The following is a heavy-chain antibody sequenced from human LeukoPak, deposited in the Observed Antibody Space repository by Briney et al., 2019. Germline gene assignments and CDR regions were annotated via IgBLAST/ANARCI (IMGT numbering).Heavy chain of an antibody. J-gene: IGHJ4*02. CDR3: ARDRYGSALSY. D-gene: IGHD3-10*01. CDR2: ISFDGTKE. V-gene: IGHV3-30*01. Sequence: GGSLRLSCAASGFTFSRYAMNWVRQAPGKGLEWVAVISFDGTKEYYAESVKGRFTISRDNSKNTLYLQMNSLRAEDTAVYYCARDRYGSALSYWGQGTLVTVSS. CDR1: GFTFSRYA.